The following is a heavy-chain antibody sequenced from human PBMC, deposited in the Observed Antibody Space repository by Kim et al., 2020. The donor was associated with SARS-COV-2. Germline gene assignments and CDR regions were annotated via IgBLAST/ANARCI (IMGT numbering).Heavy chain of an antibody. Sequence: ASVKVSCKVSGYMFTELYMHWVRQAPGKGLEWMGGFDPEDGEVVYAQEFQDRLTMTEDTATDTGYMELRILESEDTAVYYCATYASGSRYFDLWGQGTLV. CDR1: GYMFTELY. V-gene: IGHV1-24*01. D-gene: IGHD3-10*01. CDR3: ATYASGSRYFDL. CDR2: FDPEDGEV. J-gene: IGHJ4*02.